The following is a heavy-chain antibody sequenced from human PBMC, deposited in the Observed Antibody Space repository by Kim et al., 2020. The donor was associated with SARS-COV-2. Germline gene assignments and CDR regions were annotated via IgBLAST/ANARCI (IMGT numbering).Heavy chain of an antibody. J-gene: IGHJ4*02. V-gene: IGHV1-2*02. Sequence: YAQKFQGRVTMTRDTSISTAYMELSRLRSDDTAVYYCARRGIQLWLPFDYWGQGTLVTVSS. D-gene: IGHD5-18*01. CDR3: ARRGIQLWLPFDY.